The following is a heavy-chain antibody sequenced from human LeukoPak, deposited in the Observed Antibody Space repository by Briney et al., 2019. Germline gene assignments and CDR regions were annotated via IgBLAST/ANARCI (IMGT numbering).Heavy chain of an antibody. V-gene: IGHV3-11*06. CDR3: ARGEKPINDY. CDR2: VSSSSSYI. Sequence: GGSLRLSCAASGFTFSDYYMSWIRQAPGKGLEWVSSVSSSSSYIYYADSVKGRFTISRDNAKNSLYLQMNSLRAEDTAVYYCARGEKPINDYWGQGTLVTVSS. CDR1: GFTFSDYY. J-gene: IGHJ4*02.